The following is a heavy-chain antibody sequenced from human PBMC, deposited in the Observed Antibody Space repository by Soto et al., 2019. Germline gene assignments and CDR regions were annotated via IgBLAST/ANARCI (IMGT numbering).Heavy chain of an antibody. D-gene: IGHD6-6*01. V-gene: IGHV4-38-2*01. CDR3: ARSMYSTSAQLYYGMDV. J-gene: IGHJ6*02. Sequence: PSETLSLTCAVSGYSIRSGYFWGWIRQPPGKGLEWIGSMYHSGITYYNLSLKSRVTISVDTSKNQLSLKLGSATAADTAVYYCARSMYSTSAQLYYGMDVWGQGTTVTVSS. CDR2: MYHSGIT. CDR1: GYSIRSGYF.